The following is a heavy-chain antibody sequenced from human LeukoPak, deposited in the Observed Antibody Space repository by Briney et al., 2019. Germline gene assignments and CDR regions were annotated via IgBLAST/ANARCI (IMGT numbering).Heavy chain of an antibody. V-gene: IGHV4-39*01. CDR2: IYYSGST. D-gene: IGHD4-23*01. CDR3: ARGMTTVVVY. Sequence: PSETLSLTCTVSGGSISSSSYYWGWIRQPPGKGLEWIGSIYYSGSTYYNPSLKSRVTISVDTSKNQFSLKLSSVTAADTAVYYCARGMTTVVVYWGQGTLVTVSS. CDR1: GGSISSSSYY. J-gene: IGHJ4*02.